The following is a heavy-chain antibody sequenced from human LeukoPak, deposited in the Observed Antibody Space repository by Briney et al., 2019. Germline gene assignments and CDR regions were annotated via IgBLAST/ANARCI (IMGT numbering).Heavy chain of an antibody. V-gene: IGHV3-23*01. J-gene: IGHJ4*02. CDR3: AKDITYYYDSSGYYHIDY. CDR2: ISGSGGST. D-gene: IGHD3-22*01. CDR1: GFTFSSYA. Sequence: GGSLRLSCAASGFTFSSYAMNWVRQAPGKGLEWVSAISGSGGSTYYADSVKGRFTISRDNSKNTLYLQMNSLRAEDTAVYYCAKDITYYYDSSGYYHIDYWGQGTLVTVSS.